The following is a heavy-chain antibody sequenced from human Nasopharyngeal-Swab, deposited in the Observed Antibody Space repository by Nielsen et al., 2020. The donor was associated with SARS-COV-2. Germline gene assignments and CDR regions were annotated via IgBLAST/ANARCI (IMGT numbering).Heavy chain of an antibody. J-gene: IGHJ4*02. CDR1: GGSISSSY. V-gene: IGHV4-59*01. Sequence: SETLSLTCTVSGGSISSSYWSWIRQPPGKGLEWIGYIYYSGSTNYNPSLKSRVTISVDTSKNQFSLKLSSVTAADTAVYYCARDSPASRGDYWGQGTLVTVSS. D-gene: IGHD5-24*01. CDR2: IYYSGST. CDR3: ARDSPASRGDY.